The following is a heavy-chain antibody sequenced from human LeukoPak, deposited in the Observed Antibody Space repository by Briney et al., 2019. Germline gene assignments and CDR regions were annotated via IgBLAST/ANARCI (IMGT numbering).Heavy chain of an antibody. Sequence: GGSLRLFCAASGFTFSSYWMSWVRQAPGKGLEWVANIKQDGSEKYYVDSVKGRFTISRDNAKNSLYLQMNSLRAEGTAVYYCARVWNWGAFDIWGQGTMVTVSS. CDR3: ARVWNWGAFDI. V-gene: IGHV3-7*01. D-gene: IGHD7-27*01. J-gene: IGHJ3*02. CDR2: IKQDGSEK. CDR1: GFTFSSYW.